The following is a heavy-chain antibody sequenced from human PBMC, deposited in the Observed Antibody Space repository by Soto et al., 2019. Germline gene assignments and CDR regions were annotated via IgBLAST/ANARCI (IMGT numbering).Heavy chain of an antibody. J-gene: IGHJ4*02. V-gene: IGHV3-23*01. CDR1: GFTFSTYA. Sequence: GGSLRLSCAASGFTFSTYAMSWVRQAPGEGLEWISAISGSGDDTYYADSVKGRFTISRDNSKNTLNLQMNSLRAGDTAVYYCARAFNGWYRYDYWGQGTLVTVSS. CDR3: ARAFNGWYRYDY. D-gene: IGHD6-19*01. CDR2: ISGSGDDT.